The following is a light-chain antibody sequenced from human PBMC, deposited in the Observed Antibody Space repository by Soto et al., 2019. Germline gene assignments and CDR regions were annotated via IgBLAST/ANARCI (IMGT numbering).Light chain of an antibody. CDR2: EVS. V-gene: IGLV2-14*03. J-gene: IGLJ1*01. Sequence: QSVLTQPASVSGSPGQSITISCTGTSSDVGGYNYVSWYQQHPGKAPKLMIYEVSNRPSGDSDRFSGSKSGNTASLTISGLQAEDEADYYCSSYTCSSTPYVFGSGSMVTVL. CDR3: SSYTCSSTPYV. CDR1: SSDVGGYNY.